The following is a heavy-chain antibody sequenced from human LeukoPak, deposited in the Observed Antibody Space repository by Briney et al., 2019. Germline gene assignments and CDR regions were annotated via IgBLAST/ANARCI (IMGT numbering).Heavy chain of an antibody. CDR2: IDNAGSIT. D-gene: IGHD3-22*01. CDR1: GFTFSNYW. V-gene: IGHV3-74*03. CDR3: VRSAFHAGSGNYYDY. Sequence: GGSLRLSCAAYGFTFSNYWIHWVRQAPGKGLVWVSRIDNAGSITTYADSVKGRFTTSRDNAENTLYLQMNSLRVEDTAVYYCVRSAFHAGSGNYYDYWGQGTQVTVSS. J-gene: IGHJ4*02.